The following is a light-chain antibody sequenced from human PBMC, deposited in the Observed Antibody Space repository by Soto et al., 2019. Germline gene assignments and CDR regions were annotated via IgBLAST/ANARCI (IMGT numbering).Light chain of an antibody. V-gene: IGKV3D-15*01. Sequence: EIVLTQSPGTLSVSPGDRVTLSCRASQSISINLAWYQHKPGQAPRLLIHAGSTRATGIPARISGSGSGTEFTLTINRLEPEDSAVYYCQQYASAPFSLGPGTKVDIK. J-gene: IGKJ3*01. CDR3: QQYASAPFS. CDR2: AGS. CDR1: QSISIN.